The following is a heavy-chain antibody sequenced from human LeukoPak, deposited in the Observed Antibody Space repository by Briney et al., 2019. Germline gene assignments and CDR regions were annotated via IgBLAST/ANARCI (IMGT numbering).Heavy chain of an antibody. CDR2: INHSGST. Sequence: PSETLSLTCSVYGGSFSGYCWSWIRQPPGKGLEWIGEINHSGSTNYNPSLKTRVTISLDRSKDQFSLKLSSVTAADTAVYYCARHREVLLWFGGTYYFDYWGQGTLVTVSS. CDR3: ARHREVLLWFGGTYYFDY. CDR1: GGSFSGYC. V-gene: IGHV4-34*01. D-gene: IGHD3-10*01. J-gene: IGHJ4*02.